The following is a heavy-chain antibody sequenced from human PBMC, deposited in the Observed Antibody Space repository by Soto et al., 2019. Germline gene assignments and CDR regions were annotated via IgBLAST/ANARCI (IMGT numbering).Heavy chain of an antibody. CDR2: IYYSESPSYSEST. Sequence: PSATRSLTCPGSGYSISKYYWSWLRQPPGKGLEWIGYIYYSESPSYSESTSYNPSLKSRVTISVDTANNQFSLRLTSVTAADTAVYYCARGWFWSGSFNWFDPWGQGTLVTVSS. V-gene: IGHV4-59*01. D-gene: IGHD3-3*01. J-gene: IGHJ5*02. CDR3: ARGWFWSGSFNWFDP. CDR1: GYSISKYY.